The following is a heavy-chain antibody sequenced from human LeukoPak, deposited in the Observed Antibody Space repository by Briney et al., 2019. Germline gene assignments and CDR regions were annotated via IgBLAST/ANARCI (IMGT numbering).Heavy chain of an antibody. V-gene: IGHV4-59*08. Sequence: SETLSLTCTVSGGSISSYYWSWIRQPPGKGLEWIGYIYYSGSTNYNPSLKSRVTISVDTSKNQFSLKLSSVTAADTAVYYCATLMVRSYKDYWGQGTLVTVSS. CDR2: IYYSGST. J-gene: IGHJ4*02. CDR1: GGSISSYY. D-gene: IGHD3-10*01. CDR3: ATLMVRSYKDY.